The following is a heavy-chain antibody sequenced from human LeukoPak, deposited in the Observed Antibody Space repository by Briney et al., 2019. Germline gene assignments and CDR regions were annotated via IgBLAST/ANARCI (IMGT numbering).Heavy chain of an antibody. Sequence: GGSLRLPCAASGFDLNTYEMNWLRKAPGKGLEWIADITISGHTKNYADSVKGRFTISRDNAGTSLYLQMNSLRVEDTGVYYCARGDPHADLWGQGTLVTVSS. CDR3: ARGDPHADL. CDR1: GFDLNTYE. J-gene: IGHJ5*02. CDR2: ITISGHTK. V-gene: IGHV3-48*03.